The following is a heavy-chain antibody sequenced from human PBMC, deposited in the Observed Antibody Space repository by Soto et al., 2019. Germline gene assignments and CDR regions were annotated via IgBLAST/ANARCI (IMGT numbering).Heavy chain of an antibody. J-gene: IGHJ4*02. CDR3: VSQRTSVLTQAYFDY. Sequence: SETLSLTCTGSGGSVSNSNYYWGLIRQSPGKGLEWIGSVYYRGRSYSKSSVKSRVTISVDTSKNQFSLNLNSVTASDTAVYYCVSQRTSVLTQAYFDYWGPGALVTVSS. CDR1: GGSVSNSNYY. D-gene: IGHD2-8*01. CDR2: VYYRGRS. V-gene: IGHV4-39*01.